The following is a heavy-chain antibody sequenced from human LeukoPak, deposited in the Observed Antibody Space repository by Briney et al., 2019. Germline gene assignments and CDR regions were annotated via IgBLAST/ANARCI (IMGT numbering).Heavy chain of an antibody. D-gene: IGHD3-10*01. CDR3: AKDRVRRTRYDSGSDFDY. J-gene: IGHJ4*02. Sequence: PGRSLRLSCAASGFTFSSYGMHWVRQAPGKGLEWVAVISYDGRNKYYADSVKGRFTISRDNSKNTLYLQMNSLRAEDTAVYYCAKDRVRRTRYDSGSDFDYWGQGTLVTVSS. CDR2: ISYDGRNK. CDR1: GFTFSSYG. V-gene: IGHV3-30*18.